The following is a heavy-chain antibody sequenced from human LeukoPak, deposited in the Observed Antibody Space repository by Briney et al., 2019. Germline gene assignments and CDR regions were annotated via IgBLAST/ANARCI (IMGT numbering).Heavy chain of an antibody. CDR3: SIAGY. V-gene: IGHV4-61*01. CDR2: IYSSGST. CDR1: GDSNSSSNYY. J-gene: IGHJ4*02. Sequence: SETLSLTCTVSGDSNSSSNYYWSWIRQPPGKGLEWIGYIYSSGSTNYNPSLESRVAISIDTSKNQFSLKLSSVTAADTAVYYCSIAGYWGQGTLVTVSS.